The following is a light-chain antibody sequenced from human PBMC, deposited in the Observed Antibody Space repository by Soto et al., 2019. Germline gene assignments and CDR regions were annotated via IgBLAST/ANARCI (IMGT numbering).Light chain of an antibody. V-gene: IGKV3-20*01. CDR2: ATS. CDR1: QSVGSSY. CDR3: HQFDSSLT. J-gene: IGKJ1*01. Sequence: EIVLTQSPGTLSLSPGERATLSCRASQSVGSSYLAWYQQKPGQAPRLLMYATSSRATGIPDRFSGSGSGTDFTLTNSRLEPEDFAVYYCHQFDSSLTFGQGTRVEIK.